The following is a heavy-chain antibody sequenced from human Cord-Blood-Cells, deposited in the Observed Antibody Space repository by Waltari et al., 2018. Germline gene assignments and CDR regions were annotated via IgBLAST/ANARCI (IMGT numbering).Heavy chain of an antibody. D-gene: IGHD7-27*01. Sequence: QVQLQESGPGLVKPSQTLSLTCTVPGGSISSGGSYWSWIRQHPGKGLEWIGYIYYSGSTYYNPSLKSRVTISVDTSKNQFSLKLSSVTAADTAVYYCAREAGDTGFDYWGQGTLVTVSS. CDR3: AREAGDTGFDY. V-gene: IGHV4-31*03. CDR1: GGSISSGGSY. J-gene: IGHJ4*02. CDR2: IYYSGST.